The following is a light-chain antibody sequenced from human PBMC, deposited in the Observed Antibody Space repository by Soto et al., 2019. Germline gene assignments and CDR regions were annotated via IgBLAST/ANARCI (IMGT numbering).Light chain of an antibody. V-gene: IGKV3-15*01. CDR2: RAS. J-gene: IGKJ1*01. Sequence: IVRTRAASAQSVSPVGRATLSCRASQSVSKNVAWYQQKPGQAPRLLIYRASTRATGVPGRFSGSGYGRDFILTIAGLKAEDVALSHCQQHNNWHPWTFGQGTKVDIK. CDR3: QQHNNWHPWT. CDR1: QSVSKN.